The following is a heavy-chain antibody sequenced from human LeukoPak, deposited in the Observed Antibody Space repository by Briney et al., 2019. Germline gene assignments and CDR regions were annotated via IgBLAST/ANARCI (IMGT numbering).Heavy chain of an antibody. CDR1: EFTFSSYG. J-gene: IGHJ4*02. Sequence: GGSLRLSCAASEFTFSSYGMHWVRQAPGKGLEWVAFIRYDGSNKYYADSVKGRFTISRDNSKNTLYLQMNSLRAEDTAVYYCAKDVTPYYYDSSGADYWGQGTLVTVSS. CDR3: AKDVTPYYYDSSGADY. D-gene: IGHD3-22*01. V-gene: IGHV3-30*02. CDR2: IRYDGSNK.